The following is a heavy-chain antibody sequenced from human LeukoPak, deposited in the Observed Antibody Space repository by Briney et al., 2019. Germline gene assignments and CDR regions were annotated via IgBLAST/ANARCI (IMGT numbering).Heavy chain of an antibody. D-gene: IGHD6-13*01. CDR2: PIFGTA. CDR3: ARDRDPGYSSSWYRFAY. Sequence: PIFGTAIYAQKFQGRVTITTDESTSTAYMELSSLRSEDTAVYYCARDRDPGYSSSWYRFAYWGQGTLVTVSS. J-gene: IGHJ4*02. V-gene: IGHV1-69*05.